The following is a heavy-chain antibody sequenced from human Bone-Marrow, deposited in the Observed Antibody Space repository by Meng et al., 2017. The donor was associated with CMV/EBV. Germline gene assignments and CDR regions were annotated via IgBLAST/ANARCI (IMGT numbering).Heavy chain of an antibody. CDR3: ARHPGRTSHLQNYYYHGMDV. CDR1: GGTFSSYA. J-gene: IGHJ6*02. CDR2: IIPIFGTA. D-gene: IGHD2-2*01. V-gene: IGHV1-69*05. Sequence: SVKVSCKASGGTFSSYAISWVRQAPGQGLEWMGGIIPIFGTANYAQKFQGRVTITTDESTSTAYMELSSLRSEDTAVYYCARHPGRTSHLQNYYYHGMDVWGQGPTVTIYS.